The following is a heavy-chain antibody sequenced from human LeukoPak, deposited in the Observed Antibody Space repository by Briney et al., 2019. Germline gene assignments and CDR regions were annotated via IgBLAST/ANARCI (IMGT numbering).Heavy chain of an antibody. CDR1: GFTFTSYS. Sequence: TGGSLRLSCAASGFTFTSYSMSWVRQAPGKGLEWVSGTSDRGDYTYYADSVKGRFTISRDSSKNTLFLQMNSLRAEDTALYFCARKAQYSGHYPLDHWGQGTLVTVSS. V-gene: IGHV3-23*01. CDR2: TSDRGDYT. J-gene: IGHJ1*01. CDR3: ARKAQYSGHYPLDH. D-gene: IGHD1-26*01.